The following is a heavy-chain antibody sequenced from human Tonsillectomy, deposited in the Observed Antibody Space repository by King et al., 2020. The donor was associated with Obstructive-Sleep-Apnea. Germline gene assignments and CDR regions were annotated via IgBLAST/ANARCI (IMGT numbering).Heavy chain of an antibody. V-gene: IGHV4-39*07. CDR3: ERDSWVAAGGTLDY. CDR2: IYYSGST. CDR1: GCSISSSSYY. D-gene: IGHD6-13*01. J-gene: IGHJ4*02. Sequence: QLQESGPGLVKPSETLSLSCTVSGCSISSSSYYWGWIRQPPGKGLEWIGGIYYSGSTYYKPSLKSRVTISVDTSKNQFSLKVRSVTAADTAVYYCERDSWVAAGGTLDYWGQGTLVTVSS.